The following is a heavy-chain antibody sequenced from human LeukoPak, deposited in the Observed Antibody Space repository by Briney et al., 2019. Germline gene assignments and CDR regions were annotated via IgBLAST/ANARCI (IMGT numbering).Heavy chain of an antibody. CDR2: IYPGDSDT. CDR1: GYSFTSYW. J-gene: IGHJ4*02. Sequence: GESLKISCKGSGYSFTSYWIGWVRQMPGKGLEWMGIIYPGDSDTRYSPSFQGQVTISADKSISTAYLRWSSLKASDTAMYYCARVYYYDSSGYYYYFDYWGQGTLVTVSS. D-gene: IGHD3-22*01. CDR3: ARVYYYDSSGYYYYFDY. V-gene: IGHV5-51*06.